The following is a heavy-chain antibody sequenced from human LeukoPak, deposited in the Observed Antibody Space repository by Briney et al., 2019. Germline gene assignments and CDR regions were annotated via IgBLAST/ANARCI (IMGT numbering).Heavy chain of an antibody. D-gene: IGHD4-23*01. CDR3: AKNIGGFDY. J-gene: IGHJ4*02. CDR1: GFTFSSYA. Sequence: GGSLRLSCAASGFTFSSYAINWVRQAPGKGLEWVSSINASGGSTYYADSVKGRFTISRDNSKNTLYLQMNSLRAEDTAVYYCAKNIGGFDYWGQGTLVTVSS. CDR2: INASGGST. V-gene: IGHV3-23*01.